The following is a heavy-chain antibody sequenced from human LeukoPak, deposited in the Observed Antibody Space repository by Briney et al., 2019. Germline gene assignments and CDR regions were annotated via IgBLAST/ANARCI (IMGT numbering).Heavy chain of an antibody. D-gene: IGHD2-2*01. CDR1: GDTFSNYA. CDR3: GSQYWVPAAFYYGCNV. Sequence: SSVKVPCKASGDTFSNYAISWLQQAPGQGLEWMGSIIPAFGTTNYAQKFQGRVTITADTYSTTSYMELSSLTSEDTVIYYCGSQYWVPAAFYYGCNVWGKGTTVSVSS. CDR2: IIPAFGTT. J-gene: IGHJ6*04. V-gene: IGHV1-69*06.